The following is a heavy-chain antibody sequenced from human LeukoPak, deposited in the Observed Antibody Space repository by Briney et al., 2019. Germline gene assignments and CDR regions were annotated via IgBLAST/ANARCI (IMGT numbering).Heavy chain of an antibody. J-gene: IGHJ4*02. CDR1: GFTFSSYW. CDR3: ARDEEQQLLDY. D-gene: IGHD6-13*01. CDR2: INSGGCRT. Sequence: PGGSLRLSCAASGFTFSSYWMHWVRQAPGKGLVWVSRINSGGCRTSYADSVKRRYTISRDNAKNTLHLQMNSLRAEVTAVYCCARDEEQQLLDYWGQGTMVTVSS. V-gene: IGHV3-74*01.